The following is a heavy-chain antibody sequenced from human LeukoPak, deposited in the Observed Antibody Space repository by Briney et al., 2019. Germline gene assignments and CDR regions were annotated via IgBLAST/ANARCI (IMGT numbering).Heavy chain of an antibody. V-gene: IGHV4-4*08. D-gene: IGHD5-18*01. Sequence: PSETLSLTCSVSGDSISTYHWSWIRQPPGKGLEWIAYIFTDGSTSYNPSLKSRVTISVDTSKNQFSLKLRSVTAADTAVYYRAGEIPRGYRFDYWGQGTPVTVSS. CDR2: IFTDGST. J-gene: IGHJ4*02. CDR1: GDSISTYH. CDR3: AGEIPRGYRFDY.